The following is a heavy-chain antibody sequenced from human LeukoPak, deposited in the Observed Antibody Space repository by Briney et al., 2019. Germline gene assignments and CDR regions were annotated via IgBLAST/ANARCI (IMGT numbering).Heavy chain of an antibody. J-gene: IGHJ4*02. Sequence: GGSLRLSCAASGFTSSNYDMSWVRQAPGKGLEWVSYISSSGSTKYYADSVEGRFTISRDNAKNSLYLQMNSLRAEDTAVYYCARDFNGVFDYWGQGTLVTVSS. D-gene: IGHD3-10*01. CDR1: GFTSSNYD. V-gene: IGHV3-48*03. CDR2: ISSSGSTK. CDR3: ARDFNGVFDY.